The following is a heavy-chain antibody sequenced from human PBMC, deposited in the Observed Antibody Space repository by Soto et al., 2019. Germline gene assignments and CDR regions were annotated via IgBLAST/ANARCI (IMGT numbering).Heavy chain of an antibody. Sequence: QVQLVESGGGVVQPGRSLRLSCAASGFTFSSYAMHWVRQAPGKGLEWVAVISYDGTNKYYADSVKGRFTISRDNSKNTLYLQMNSMRAEDTAVYYCARGDSGWYSSYFDYWGQGTLVTASS. CDR2: ISYDGTNK. CDR3: ARGDSGWYSSYFDY. J-gene: IGHJ4*02. V-gene: IGHV3-30-3*01. CDR1: GFTFSSYA. D-gene: IGHD6-19*01.